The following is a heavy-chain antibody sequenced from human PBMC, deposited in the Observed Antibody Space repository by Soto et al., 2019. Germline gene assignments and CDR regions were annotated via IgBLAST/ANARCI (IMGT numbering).Heavy chain of an antibody. CDR2: ISGSGGST. Sequence: EVQLLESGGGLVQPGGSLRLSCAASGFTFSSYAMSWVRQAPGKGLEWVSAISGSGGSTYYADSVKGRFTISRDNSKNTLYLQMNSLRAEDTAVYYCAKAPIAVAGDPHYFDYWGQGTLVTVSS. J-gene: IGHJ4*02. CDR3: AKAPIAVAGDPHYFDY. V-gene: IGHV3-23*01. CDR1: GFTFSSYA. D-gene: IGHD6-19*01.